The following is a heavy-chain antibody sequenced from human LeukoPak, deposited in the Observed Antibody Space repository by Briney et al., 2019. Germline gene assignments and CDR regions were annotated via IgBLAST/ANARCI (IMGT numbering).Heavy chain of an antibody. CDR2: IIPIFGTA. D-gene: IGHD2-15*01. CDR3: ASGVVVVAATLFDY. CDR1: GGTFSSYA. J-gene: IGHJ4*02. V-gene: IGHV1-69*13. Sequence: SVKVSCKASGGTFSSYAISWVRQAPGQGLVWMGGIIPIFGTANYAQKFQGRVTITADESTSTAYMELSSLRSEDTAVYYCASGVVVVAATLFDYWGQGTLVTVSS.